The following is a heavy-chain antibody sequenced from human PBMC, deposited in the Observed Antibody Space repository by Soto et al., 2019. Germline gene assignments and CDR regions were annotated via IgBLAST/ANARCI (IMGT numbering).Heavy chain of an antibody. Sequence: KKPGSSVKVSCKASGGTFSSYTISWVRQAXGQGLEWMGRIIPILGIANYAQKFQGRVTIXADKSTSTAYMELSSLRSEETAVYYCARSSGGGSLSIDYWGQGTLVTVSS. CDR1: GGTFSSYT. CDR3: ARSSGGGSLSIDY. V-gene: IGHV1-69*02. D-gene: IGHD2-15*01. CDR2: IIPILGIA. J-gene: IGHJ4*02.